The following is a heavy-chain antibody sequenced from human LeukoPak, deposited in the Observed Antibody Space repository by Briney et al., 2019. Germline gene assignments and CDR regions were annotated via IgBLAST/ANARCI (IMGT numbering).Heavy chain of an antibody. CDR1: GFTFSNYS. V-gene: IGHV3-48*01. Sequence: GGSLRLSCAASGFTFSNYSMNWVRQAPGKGLEWVSYISSSSSTIYYADSVKGRFTISRDNAKNSLYLQMNSLRAEDTAVYYCARGVRRRPDAFDIWGQGTMVTVSS. CDR2: ISSSSSTI. CDR3: ARGVRRRPDAFDI. D-gene: IGHD6-25*01. J-gene: IGHJ3*02.